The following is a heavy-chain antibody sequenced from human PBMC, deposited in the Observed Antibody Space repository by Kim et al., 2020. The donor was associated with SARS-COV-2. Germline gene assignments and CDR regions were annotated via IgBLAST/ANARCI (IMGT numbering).Heavy chain of an antibody. CDR1: GGSISSSSW. D-gene: IGHD6-19*01. CDR2: IDHSGST. Sequence: SETLSLTCAVSGGSISSSSWWSWVRQFPGKGLEWIGEIDHSGSTNYNASLTSRVTISVDKSKNQFSLNLRSVTAPDTAVYYCARGVSSACTLSAWFDP. CDR3: ARGVSSACTLSAWFDP. J-gene: IGHJ5*02. V-gene: IGHV4-4*02.